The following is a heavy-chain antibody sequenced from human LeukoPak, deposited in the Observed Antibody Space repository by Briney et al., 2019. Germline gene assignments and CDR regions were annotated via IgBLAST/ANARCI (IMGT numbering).Heavy chain of an antibody. D-gene: IGHD3-10*01. CDR2: ISSSGSTI. V-gene: IGHV3-11*04. Sequence: PGGSLRLSCAASGFTVSSNYMSWVRQAPGKGLEWVSYISSSGSTIYYADSVKGRFTISRDNAKNSLYLQVNSLRAEDTAVYYCASPLLWFGIRTWGQGALVTVSS. J-gene: IGHJ5*02. CDR1: GFTVSSNY. CDR3: ASPLLWFGIRT.